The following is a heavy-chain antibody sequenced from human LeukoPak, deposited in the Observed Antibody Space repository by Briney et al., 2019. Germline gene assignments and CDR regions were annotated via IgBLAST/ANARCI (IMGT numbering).Heavy chain of an antibody. CDR2: IGPAADA. CDR3: ARAVEMGSFFGLGY. V-gene: IGHV3-13*01. J-gene: IGHJ4*02. D-gene: IGHD3-10*01. CDR1: GFTFSNYA. Sequence: GGSLRLFCAASGFTFSNYAMHWVRQVPGEGLQWVAVIGPAADAYYAGSVKGRFTISRENANDSLYLQMNSLRAGDTAVYYCARAVEMGSFFGLGYWGQGTLVTVSS.